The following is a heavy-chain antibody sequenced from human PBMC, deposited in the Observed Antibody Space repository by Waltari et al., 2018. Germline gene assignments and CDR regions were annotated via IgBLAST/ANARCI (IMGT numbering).Heavy chain of an antibody. Sequence: EVQLVESGGHLIQPGGSLRGSCAPSGFTVSSDYMNWVRQAPGKGLEWVLILYHAGNTYYADSVKGRFTFSRDNSKNTLYLQMNSLRAEDTAVYYCARGNTKYGMDVWGPGTTVTVSS. CDR2: LYHAGNT. D-gene: IGHD2-8*01. V-gene: IGHV3-53*01. CDR1: GFTVSSDY. CDR3: ARGNTKYGMDV. J-gene: IGHJ6*02.